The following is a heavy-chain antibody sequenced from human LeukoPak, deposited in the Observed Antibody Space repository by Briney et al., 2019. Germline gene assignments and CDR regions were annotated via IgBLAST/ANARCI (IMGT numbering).Heavy chain of an antibody. CDR2: ITMSGVSR. CDR1: GGSISSYY. CDR3: APTYPSDAFDI. D-gene: IGHD2-2*01. Sequence: ETLSLTCTVSGGSISSYYWSWIRQPPGKGLEWVSSITMSGVSRYYADSVKGRFTISRDNSNNTLYLQMTSLRVEDTAIYYCAPTYPSDAFDIWGQGTMVTVSS. V-gene: IGHV3-23*01. J-gene: IGHJ3*02.